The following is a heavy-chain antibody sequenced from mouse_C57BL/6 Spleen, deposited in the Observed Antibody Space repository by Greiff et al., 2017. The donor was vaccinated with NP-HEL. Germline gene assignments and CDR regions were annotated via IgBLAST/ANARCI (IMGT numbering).Heavy chain of an antibody. CDR2: ISDGGSYT. J-gene: IGHJ4*01. D-gene: IGHD2-4*01. CDR3: ARSTMIRYYAMDY. Sequence: DVMLVESGGGLVKPGGSLKLSCAASGFTFSSYAMSWVRQTPEKRLEWVATISDGGSYTYYPDNVKGRFTISRDNAKNNLYLQMSHLKSEDTAMYYCARSTMIRYYAMDYWGQGTSVTVSS. CDR1: GFTFSSYA. V-gene: IGHV5-4*03.